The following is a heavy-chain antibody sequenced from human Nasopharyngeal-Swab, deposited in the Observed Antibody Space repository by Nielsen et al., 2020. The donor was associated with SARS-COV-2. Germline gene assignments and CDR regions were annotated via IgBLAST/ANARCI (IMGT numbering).Heavy chain of an antibody. Sequence: GGSLRLSCAASGFTFSSYGMHWVRQAPGKGLEWVAVIWYDGSNKYYADSVKGRFTISRDNSKNTLYLQMNSLRAEDTAVYYCARDLDARLAAAGTGIFDYWGQGTLVTVSS. CDR2: IWYDGSNK. D-gene: IGHD6-13*01. V-gene: IGHV3-33*01. CDR1: GFTFSSYG. J-gene: IGHJ4*02. CDR3: ARDLDARLAAAGTGIFDY.